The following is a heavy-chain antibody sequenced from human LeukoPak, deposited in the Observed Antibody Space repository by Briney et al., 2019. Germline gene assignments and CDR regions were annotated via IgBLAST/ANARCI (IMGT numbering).Heavy chain of an antibody. V-gene: IGHV3-30*02. D-gene: IGHD6-6*01. CDR3: ARRPSSIAARRGGYYFDY. J-gene: IGHJ4*02. Sequence: PGGSLRLSCAASGFTFSSYGMHWVRQAPGKGLEWVAFIRYDGSNKYYADSVKGRFTISRDNSKNTLYLQMNSLRAEDTAVYYCARRPSSIAARRGGYYFDYWGQGTLVTVSS. CDR2: IRYDGSNK. CDR1: GFTFSSYG.